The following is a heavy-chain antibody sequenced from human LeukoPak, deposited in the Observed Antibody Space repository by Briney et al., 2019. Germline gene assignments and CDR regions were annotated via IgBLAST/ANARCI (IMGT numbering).Heavy chain of an antibody. CDR1: GFPFSGYA. CDR2: ISGRGGST. CDR3: AKVASYSRAGRGGYYDY. D-gene: IGHD1-1*01. V-gene: IGHV3-23*01. Sequence: GGSLRLSCAASGFPFSGYAMNWVRQAPGKGLEWVSDISGRGGSTNYAGSVRGRFTVSRDNSKDTLYLQMNSLRAEDAALYYCAKVASYSRAGRGGYYDYWGQGTLVSVSS. J-gene: IGHJ4*02.